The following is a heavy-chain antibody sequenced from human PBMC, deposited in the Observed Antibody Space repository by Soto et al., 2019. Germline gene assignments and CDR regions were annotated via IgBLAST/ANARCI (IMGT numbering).Heavy chain of an antibody. CDR2: IYYSGST. Sequence: QVQLQESGPGLVKPSETLSLTCTVSGGSISSYYWSWIRQPPGKGLEWIGYIYYSGSTNYNPSLKCRATLSVDTSNNQFSLKLSSVTAADTAVYYCARRYGKNAVDIWGQGTMVTVSS. J-gene: IGHJ3*02. V-gene: IGHV4-59*01. D-gene: IGHD5-18*01. CDR1: GGSISSYY. CDR3: ARRYGKNAVDI.